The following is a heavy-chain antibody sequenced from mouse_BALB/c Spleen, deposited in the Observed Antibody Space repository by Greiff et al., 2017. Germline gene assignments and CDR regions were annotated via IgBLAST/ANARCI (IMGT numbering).Heavy chain of an antibody. Sequence: EVKLQESGAELVKPGASVKLSCTASGFNIKDTYMHWVKQRPEQGLEWIGRIDPANGNTKYDPKFQGKATITADTSSNTAYLQLSSLTSEDTAVYYCARPTVVPYFDYWGQGTTLTVSS. CDR2: IDPANGNT. J-gene: IGHJ2*01. D-gene: IGHD1-1*01. CDR3: ARPTVVPYFDY. V-gene: IGHV14-3*02. CDR1: GFNIKDTY.